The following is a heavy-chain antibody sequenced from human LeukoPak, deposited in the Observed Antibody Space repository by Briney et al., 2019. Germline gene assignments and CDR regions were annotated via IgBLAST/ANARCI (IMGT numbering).Heavy chain of an antibody. V-gene: IGHV1-2*02. Sequence: ASVKVSCKASGYTFTGYYMHWVRQAPGQGLEWMGWINPNSGGTNYAQKFQGRVTMTRDTSISTDYMELSRLRSDDTAVYYCASPLGELSPFFQFDYWGQGTLVTVSS. CDR2: INPNSGGT. J-gene: IGHJ4*02. CDR3: ASPLGELSPFFQFDY. D-gene: IGHD3-16*02. CDR1: GYTFTGYY.